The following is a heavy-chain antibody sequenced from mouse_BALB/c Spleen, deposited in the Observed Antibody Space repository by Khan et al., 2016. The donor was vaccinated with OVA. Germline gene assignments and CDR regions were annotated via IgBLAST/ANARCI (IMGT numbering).Heavy chain of an antibody. CDR1: GYTFTSFW. CDR3: ARSNYYGRSLYAMDY. CDR2: TAPGSGSA. J-gene: IGHJ4*01. V-gene: IGHV1S41*01. D-gene: IGHD1-1*02. Sequence: DLVKPGASVKLSCKASGYTFTSFWTNWIKQRPGQGLEWIAHTAPGSGSAYYNEMFKSKATLTVDTSSSTAYIQLSSLSSEDSAVYFCARSNYYGRSLYAMDYWGQGTSVTVSS.